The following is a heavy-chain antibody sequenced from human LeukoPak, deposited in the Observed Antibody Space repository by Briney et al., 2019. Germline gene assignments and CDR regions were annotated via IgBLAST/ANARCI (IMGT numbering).Heavy chain of an antibody. J-gene: IGHJ3*02. Sequence: KPGGSLRLSCAASGFTFSDYYMSWIRQAPGKGLEWVSYISSSGSTIYYADSVKGRFTISRDNAENSLYLQMNSLRAEDTAVYYCARDLHSGSYEDAFDIWGQGTMVTVSS. CDR1: GFTFSDYY. CDR2: ISSSGSTI. D-gene: IGHD1-26*01. V-gene: IGHV3-11*04. CDR3: ARDLHSGSYEDAFDI.